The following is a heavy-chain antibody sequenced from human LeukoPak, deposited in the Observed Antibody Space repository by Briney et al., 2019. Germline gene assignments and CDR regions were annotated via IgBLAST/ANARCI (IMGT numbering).Heavy chain of an antibody. Sequence: SETLSLTCTVSGGSISSSSYYWGWIRQPPGKGLEWIGTIYYSGSTYYNPSLKSRVTISVDTSKNQFSLKLSSVTAADTAVYYCARYTGYFDWLYFDYWGQGTLVTVSS. CDR1: GGSISSSSYY. J-gene: IGHJ4*02. V-gene: IGHV4-39*07. CDR3: ARYTGYFDWLYFDY. CDR2: IYYSGST. D-gene: IGHD3-9*01.